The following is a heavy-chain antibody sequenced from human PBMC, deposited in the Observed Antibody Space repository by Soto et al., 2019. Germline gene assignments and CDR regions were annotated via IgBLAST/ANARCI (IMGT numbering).Heavy chain of an antibody. J-gene: IGHJ6*02. D-gene: IGHD1-1*01. CDR2: ISWNSGSI. CDR3: ARGNMDV. CDR1: GFTFDDYA. Sequence: GGSLRLSCAASGFTFDDYAMHWVRQAPGKGLEWVSGISWNSGSIGYADSVKGRFTISRDNSKNTLYLQMNSLRAEDTALYYCARGNMDVWGQGTTVTVS. V-gene: IGHV3-9*01.